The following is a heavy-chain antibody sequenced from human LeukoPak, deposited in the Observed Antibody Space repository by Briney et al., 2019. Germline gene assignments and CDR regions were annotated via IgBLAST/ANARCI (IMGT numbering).Heavy chain of an antibody. CDR2: IYYSGST. CDR3: ARARGYYDSSGYYLYYFDY. Sequence: PSETLSLTCTVSGGSISSYYWSWIRQPPGRGLEWIGYIYYSGSTNYNPSLKSRVTISVDTSKNQFSLKLSSVTAADTDVYYCARARGYYDSSGYYLYYFDYWGQGTLVTVSS. J-gene: IGHJ4*02. D-gene: IGHD3-22*01. CDR1: GGSISSYY. V-gene: IGHV4-59*01.